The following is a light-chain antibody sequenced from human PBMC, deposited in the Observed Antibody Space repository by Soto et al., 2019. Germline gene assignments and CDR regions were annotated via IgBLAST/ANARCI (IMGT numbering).Light chain of an antibody. CDR3: QQSSSTPPFT. V-gene: IGKV3-11*01. Sequence: EIVLTQSPATLSLSPGERATLSCRASQSVSSSLAWSQQKPGQAPRLLIYDASNRATGIPARFSGSGSGTDFTLTISSLQPEDFATYYCQQSSSTPPFTFGPGTKVDIK. CDR2: DAS. CDR1: QSVSSS. J-gene: IGKJ3*01.